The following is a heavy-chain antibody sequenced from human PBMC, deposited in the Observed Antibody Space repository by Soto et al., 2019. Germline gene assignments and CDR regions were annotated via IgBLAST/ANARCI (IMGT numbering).Heavy chain of an antibody. CDR2: IYYSGST. CDR3: ARNRGTYASSWFDH. Sequence: SETLSLTCSVSGGSISSSSFYWGWIRQPPGKGLEWIGSIYYSGSTHYNAPLKSRVTISLDTSKNQFSLNVGSVTAADTAVYFCARNRGTYASSWFDHWGQGTLVTVSS. V-gene: IGHV4-39*01. D-gene: IGHD2-2*01. J-gene: IGHJ5*02. CDR1: GGSISSSSFY.